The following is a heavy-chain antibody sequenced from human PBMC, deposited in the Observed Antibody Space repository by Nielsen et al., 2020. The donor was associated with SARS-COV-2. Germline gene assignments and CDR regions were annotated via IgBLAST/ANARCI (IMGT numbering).Heavy chain of an antibody. CDR1: GYTFTSYG. CDR2: MNPNSGNT. CDR3: ARVAEDIVVVPAAYYGMDV. D-gene: IGHD2-2*01. V-gene: IGHV1-8*02. Sequence: ASVKVSCKASGYTFTSYGISWVRQAPGQGLEWMGWMNPNSGNTGYAQKFQGRVTMTRNTSISTAYMELSRLRSDDTAVYYCARVAEDIVVVPAAYYGMDVWGQGTTVTVSS. J-gene: IGHJ6*01.